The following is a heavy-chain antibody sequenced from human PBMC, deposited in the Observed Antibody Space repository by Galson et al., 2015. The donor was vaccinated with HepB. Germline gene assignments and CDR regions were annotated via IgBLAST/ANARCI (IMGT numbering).Heavy chain of an antibody. CDR1: GFTFSSYW. CDR3: ARVQAHIVVVTTGNYGMDV. J-gene: IGHJ6*02. CDR2: INSDGSST. D-gene: IGHD3-22*01. V-gene: IGHV3-74*01. Sequence: SLRLSCAASGFTFSSYWMHWVRQAPGKGLVWVSRINSDGSSTSYADSVKGRFTISRDNAKNTLYLQMNSLRAEDTAVYYCARVQAHIVVVTTGNYGMDVWGQGTTVTVSS.